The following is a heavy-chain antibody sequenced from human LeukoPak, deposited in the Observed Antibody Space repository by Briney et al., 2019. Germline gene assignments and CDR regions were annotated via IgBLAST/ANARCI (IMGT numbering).Heavy chain of an antibody. D-gene: IGHD3-22*01. CDR1: GYSFNNYW. CDR2: IYPGDSET. Sequence: GESLKISCKGSGYSFNNYWIGWVRQMPGKGLEWMGIIYPGDSETRYSPSFQGQVTFSADKSINTAYLQWSSLKASDTAMYYCARHSDSSGYPLDYWGQGTLVTVSS. J-gene: IGHJ4*02. CDR3: ARHSDSSGYPLDY. V-gene: IGHV5-51*01.